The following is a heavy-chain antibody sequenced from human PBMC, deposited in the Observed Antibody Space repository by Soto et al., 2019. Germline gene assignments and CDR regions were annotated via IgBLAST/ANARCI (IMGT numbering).Heavy chain of an antibody. V-gene: IGHV3-33*01. Sequence: QVQLVESGGGVVQPGRSLRLSCAASGFTFSSYGMHWVRQAPGKGLEWVAVIWYDGSNKYYADSVKGRFTISRDNSKNMLYLQMISLRAEETAVYYCARVPTYYDILTGYHYYYYGMDVW. CDR2: IWYDGSNK. CDR3: ARVPTYYDILTGYHYYYYGMDV. J-gene: IGHJ6*01. D-gene: IGHD3-9*01. CDR1: GFTFSSYG.